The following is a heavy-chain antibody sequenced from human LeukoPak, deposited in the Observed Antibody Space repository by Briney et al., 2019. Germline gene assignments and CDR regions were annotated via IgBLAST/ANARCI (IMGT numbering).Heavy chain of an antibody. CDR3: ARGQLSSGWSVWYFDL. Sequence: SETLSLTCAVYGGSFSGYYWSWIRQPPGKGLEWIGEINHSGSTNSSPSLKSRVTISVDTSKNHFSLKLSSVTAADTAVYYCARGQLSSGWSVWYFDLWGRGTLVTVSS. CDR1: GGSFSGYY. V-gene: IGHV4-34*01. D-gene: IGHD6-19*01. CDR2: INHSGST. J-gene: IGHJ2*01.